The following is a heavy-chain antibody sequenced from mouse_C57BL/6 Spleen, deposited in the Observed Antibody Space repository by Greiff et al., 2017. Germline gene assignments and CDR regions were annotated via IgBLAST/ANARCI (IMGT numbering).Heavy chain of an antibody. CDR3: ARTAYGYDYGLDV. Sequence: QVQLQQPGAELVRPGSSVKLSCKASGYTFTSYWMHWVKQRPIQGLEWIGNIDPSDSETHYNQKFKDKATLTVDKSSSTAYMQLSSLTSEDSAVYYCARTAYGYDYGLDVWGTGTTVTVSS. V-gene: IGHV1-52*01. CDR2: IDPSDSET. J-gene: IGHJ1*03. D-gene: IGHD2-2*01. CDR1: GYTFTSYW.